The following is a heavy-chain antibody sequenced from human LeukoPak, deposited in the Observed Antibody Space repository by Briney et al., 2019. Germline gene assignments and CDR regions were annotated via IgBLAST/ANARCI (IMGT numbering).Heavy chain of an antibody. CDR3: ARHKQASISWVFDY. V-gene: IGHV4-59*01. CDR2: IYYSGST. D-gene: IGHD6-13*01. CDR1: GGSISSYY. J-gene: IGHJ4*02. Sequence: SETLSLTCTVSGGSISSYYWSWIRQPPGKGLEWIGYIYYSGSTNYNPSLKSRVTISVDTSKNQFSLKLSSVTAADTAVYYCARHKQASISWVFDYWGQGTLVTVST.